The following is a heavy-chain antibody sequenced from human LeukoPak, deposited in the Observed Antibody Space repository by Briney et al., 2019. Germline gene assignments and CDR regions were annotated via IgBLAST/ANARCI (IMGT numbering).Heavy chain of an antibody. CDR1: GDSVSSNSAA. Sequence: SQTLSLTCAISGDSVSSNSAAWNWIRQSPSRGLEWLGRTYYRSKWYNDYAVSVKSRITINPDTSKDQFSLQLNSVTPEDTAVYYCAREWGYYDSSGPIDYWGQGTLVTVSS. J-gene: IGHJ4*02. CDR2: TYYRSKWYN. V-gene: IGHV6-1*01. CDR3: AREWGYYDSSGPIDY. D-gene: IGHD3-22*01.